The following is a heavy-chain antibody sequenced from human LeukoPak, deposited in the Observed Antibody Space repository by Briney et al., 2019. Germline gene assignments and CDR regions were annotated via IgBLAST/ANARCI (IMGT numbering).Heavy chain of an antibody. CDR1: GYTFTGYY. CDR3: AWGYSSGWFDY. V-gene: IGHV1-2*02. CDR2: INPNSGGT. D-gene: IGHD6-19*01. J-gene: IGHJ5*01. Sequence: GASVKVSCKAPGYTFTGYYMHWVRQAPGQGLEWMGWINPNSGGTNYAQKSQGRVTMTRDTSISTAYMEVSSLRSDDTAIYFCAWGYSSGWFDYWGQGTLVTVSS.